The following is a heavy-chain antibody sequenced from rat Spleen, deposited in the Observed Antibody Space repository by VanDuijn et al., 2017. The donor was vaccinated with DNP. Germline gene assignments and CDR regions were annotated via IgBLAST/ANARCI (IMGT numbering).Heavy chain of an antibody. J-gene: IGHJ4*01. D-gene: IGHD1-9*01. V-gene: IGHV2-1*01. CDR2: IRTDGDT. CDR3: ARYYGYNYYAMDA. Sequence: QVQLRESGPGLVQPSQTLSLACTVSGFSLTNHHVHWVRQPSGKGLEWMGRIRTDGDTYYNSVLKSRLSISRDTSKSQVFLKMNSLQTEDTAMYFCARYYGYNYYAMDAWGQGTSVTVSS. CDR1: GFSLTNHH.